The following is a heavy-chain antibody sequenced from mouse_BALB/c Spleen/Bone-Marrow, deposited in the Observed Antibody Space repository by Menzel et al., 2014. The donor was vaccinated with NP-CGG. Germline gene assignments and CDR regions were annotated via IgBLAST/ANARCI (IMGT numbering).Heavy chain of an antibody. V-gene: IGHV14-3*02. CDR1: GFNIKDPY. J-gene: IGHJ3*01. CDR3: AAYYRYLAGVAY. CDR2: IDPANGNT. D-gene: IGHD2-14*01. Sequence: CGAVLVQAGVSTELSCQANGFNIKDPYLHWVKQRPEQGLEWIGRIDPANGNTKYDPKFQGKATITADTSSNTAYLQLGSLTSEDTAVYYCAAYYRYLAGVAYWGQGT.